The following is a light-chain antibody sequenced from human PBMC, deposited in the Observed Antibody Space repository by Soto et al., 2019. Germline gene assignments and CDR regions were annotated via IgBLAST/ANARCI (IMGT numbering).Light chain of an antibody. V-gene: IGLV2-14*01. CDR2: DVS. CDR1: SSDVGSYNY. CDR3: SSYSISSTLGV. J-gene: IGLJ2*01. Sequence: QSALNQPASVSGSPGQSITISCTGTSSDVGSYNYVSWYQQHPGKAPKLMIYDVSNRPSGVSNRFSGSKSGNTASLTISGLQAEDAADYYCSSYSISSTLGVFGGGTKLTVL.